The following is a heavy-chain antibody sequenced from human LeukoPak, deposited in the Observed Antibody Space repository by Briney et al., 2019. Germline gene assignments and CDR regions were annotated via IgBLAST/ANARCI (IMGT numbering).Heavy chain of an antibody. V-gene: IGHV3-30*04. CDR3: ARVPRLWYYDSSGQFDY. CDR2: ISYDGSDK. J-gene: IGHJ4*02. D-gene: IGHD3-22*01. Sequence: PGGSLRLSCAASGFSFNRFTMHWVRQAPGKGLEWVAVISYDGSDKYYADSVKGRFTISRDNSKNTLYLQMNSLSPEDTAVYYCARVPRLWYYDSSGQFDYWGQGTLVTVSS. CDR1: GFSFNRFT.